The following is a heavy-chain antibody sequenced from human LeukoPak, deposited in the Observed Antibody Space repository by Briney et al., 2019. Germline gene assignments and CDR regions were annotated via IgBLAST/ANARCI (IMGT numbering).Heavy chain of an antibody. Sequence: PGGSLRLSCAASGFTFSSYAMSWVRQAPGKGLEWVSTISGSGGSTYYADSVKGRFTISRDNSKNPLYLQMNNLRTDDTAVYYCAKDHRSFHGTTEFEPWGQGTLVTVS. CDR1: GFTFSSYA. D-gene: IGHD6-13*01. CDR2: ISGSGGST. J-gene: IGHJ5*02. CDR3: AKDHRSFHGTTEFEP. V-gene: IGHV3-23*01.